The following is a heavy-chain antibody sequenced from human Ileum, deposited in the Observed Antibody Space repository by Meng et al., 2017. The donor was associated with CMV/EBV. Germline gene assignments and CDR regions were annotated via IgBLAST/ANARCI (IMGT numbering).Heavy chain of an antibody. CDR2: INHSEST. J-gene: IGHJ4*02. CDR1: GGYFTGDY. Sequence: AVYGGYFTGDYCSWIRQSPGKGLEWIGEINHSESTNYNPSLKSRVTISVDSFKNQCSLRLNSVTAADTAVLHCARRVGSGKYYFDFWSQGSLVTVSS. V-gene: IGHV4-34*01. CDR3: ARRVGSGKYYFDF. D-gene: IGHD3-10*01.